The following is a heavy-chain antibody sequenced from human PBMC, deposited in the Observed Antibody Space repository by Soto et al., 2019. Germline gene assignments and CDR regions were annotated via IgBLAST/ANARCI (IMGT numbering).Heavy chain of an antibody. CDR3: ARGRSSHGATVTTATTTSLDY. D-gene: IGHD4-17*01. V-gene: IGHV4-34*01. Sequence: QVQLQQWGAGLLKPSETLSLTCAVYGGSFSGYYWSWIRQPPGTGLEWIGEINHSESTNYNPSLKSRVTISVDTSKNQFSLKLSSVTAADTAVYYCARGRSSHGATVTTATTTSLDYWGQGTLVTVSS. CDR1: GGSFSGYY. J-gene: IGHJ4*02. CDR2: INHSEST.